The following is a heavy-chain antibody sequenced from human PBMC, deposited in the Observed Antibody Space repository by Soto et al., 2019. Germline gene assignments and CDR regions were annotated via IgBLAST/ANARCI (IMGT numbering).Heavy chain of an antibody. CDR2: ISYDGSNK. V-gene: IGHV3-30*18. D-gene: IGHD6-6*01. J-gene: IGHJ4*02. Sequence: QVQLVESGGGVVQPGRSLRLSCAASGFTFSSYGMHWVSQAPGKGLERVAVISYDGSNKYYADSVKGRFTISRDNSKNTLYLQMNSLRAEDTAVYYCAKGATEYSSPGYWGQGTLVTVSS. CDR3: AKGATEYSSPGY. CDR1: GFTFSSYG.